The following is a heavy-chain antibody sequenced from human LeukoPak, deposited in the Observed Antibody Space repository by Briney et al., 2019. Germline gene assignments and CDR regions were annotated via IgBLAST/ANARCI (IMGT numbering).Heavy chain of an antibody. D-gene: IGHD3-9*01. CDR2: IYYSGST. J-gene: IGHJ4*02. Sequence: SETLSLTCTVSGGSISSYYWSWIRQPPGKGLEWIGYIYYSGSTNYNPSLKSRVTISVDTSKNQFSLKLSSVTAADTAVYYCARGHFDWLGYFDYWGQGTLVTVSS. CDR3: ARGHFDWLGYFDY. V-gene: IGHV4-59*08. CDR1: GGSISSYY.